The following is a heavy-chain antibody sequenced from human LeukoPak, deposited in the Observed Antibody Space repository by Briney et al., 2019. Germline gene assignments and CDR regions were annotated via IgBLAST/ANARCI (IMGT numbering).Heavy chain of an antibody. J-gene: IGHJ6*03. CDR2: INPNSGVT. V-gene: IGHV1-2*02. D-gene: IGHD3-10*01. Sequence: ASVKVSCKASGYTFAGYYMHWVRQAPGQGLEWMGWINPNSGVTNYAQKFQGRVTMTRDTSISTAYMELSGLRSDDTAVYYCARQTDYYGSGSYYDYYYYMDVWGKGTTVTVSS. CDR3: ARQTDYYGSGSYYDYYYYMDV. CDR1: GYTFAGYY.